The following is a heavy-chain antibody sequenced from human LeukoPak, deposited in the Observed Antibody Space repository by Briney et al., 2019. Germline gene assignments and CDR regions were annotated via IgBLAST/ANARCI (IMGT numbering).Heavy chain of an antibody. CDR1: GYTFTSYA. CDR3: ARSDAGWGYQLPPYFDY. Sequence: GASVKVSCKASGYTFTSYAMHWVRQAPGQRLEWMGWINAGNGNTKYSQKFQGRVTITRDTSASTAYMELSSLRSEDTAVYYCARSDAGWGYQLPPYFDYWGQGTLVTVSS. J-gene: IGHJ4*02. V-gene: IGHV1-3*01. D-gene: IGHD2-2*01. CDR2: INAGNGNT.